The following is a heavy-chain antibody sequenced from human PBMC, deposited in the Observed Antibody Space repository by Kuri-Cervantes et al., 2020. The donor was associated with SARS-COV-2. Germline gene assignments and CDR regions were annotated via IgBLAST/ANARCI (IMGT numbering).Heavy chain of an antibody. CDR2: IIPIFGTA. CDR3: ARVEEYGDSYYYYYGMDV. J-gene: IGHJ6*02. CDR1: GFTFSSYA. Sequence: KISCAASGFTFSSYAINWVRQAPGQGLEWMGGIIPIFGTANYAQKFQGRVTITADESTSTAYMELNSLRSEDTAVYYCARVEEYGDSYYYYYGMDVWGQGTTVTVSS. D-gene: IGHD4-17*01. V-gene: IGHV1-69*01.